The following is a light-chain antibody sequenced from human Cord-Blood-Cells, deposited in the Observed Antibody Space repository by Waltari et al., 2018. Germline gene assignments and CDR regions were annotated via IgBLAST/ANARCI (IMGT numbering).Light chain of an antibody. CDR2: AAS. V-gene: IGKV1-39*01. CDR3: QQSYSTPFT. J-gene: IGKJ3*01. CDR1: QSISSY. Sequence: DIQMTKSPPSLSASVGDRVTITCRASQSISSYLNWYQQKPGKAPKLLIYAASSLQSGVPSRFSGSGSGTDFTLTISSLQPEDFATYYCQQSYSTPFTFGPGTKVDIK.